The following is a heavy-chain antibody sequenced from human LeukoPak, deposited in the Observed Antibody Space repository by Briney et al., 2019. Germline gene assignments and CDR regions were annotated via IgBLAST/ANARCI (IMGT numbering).Heavy chain of an antibody. V-gene: IGHV3-49*04. CDR1: GFTFGDYA. CDR3: ARDDTYSPNPYSFDY. CDR2: IRSKAYSGTT. J-gene: IGHJ4*02. D-gene: IGHD6-13*01. Sequence: GGSLRLSRTASGFTFGDYAMSWVRQAPGKGLEWVGFIRSKAYSGTTEYAASVKGRFTISRDDSKSIAYLQMNSLKTEDTAVYYCARDDTYSPNPYSFDYWGQGTLVTVSS.